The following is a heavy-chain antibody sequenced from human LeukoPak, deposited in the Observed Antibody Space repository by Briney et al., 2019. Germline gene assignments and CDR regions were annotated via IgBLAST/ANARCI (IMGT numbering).Heavy chain of an antibody. D-gene: IGHD2-2*01. CDR1: GGTFSSYA. CDR2: IIPIFGTA. Sequence: GASVKVSCKASGGTFSSYAISWVRQAPGQGLEWMGGIIPIFGTANYAQKFQGRVTITTDESTSTAYMELSSLRSEDTAVYYCARVWTMGYCSSTSCYNWFDPWGQGTLVTVSS. CDR3: ARVWTMGYCSSTSCYNWFDP. J-gene: IGHJ5*02. V-gene: IGHV1-69*05.